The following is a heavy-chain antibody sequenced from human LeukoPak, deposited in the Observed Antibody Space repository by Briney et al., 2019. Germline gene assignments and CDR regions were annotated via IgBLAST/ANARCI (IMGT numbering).Heavy chain of an antibody. Sequence: TSETLSLTCTVSGGSISSSSYYWGWIRQPPGKGLQWIGSIYYSGSTYYNPSLKSRVTISVDTSKNQFSLKLSSVTAADTAVYYCATTLRRYYYMDVWGKGTTVTVSS. V-gene: IGHV4-39*01. CDR3: ATTLRRYYYMDV. J-gene: IGHJ6*03. D-gene: IGHD3-16*01. CDR1: GGSISSSSYY. CDR2: IYYSGST.